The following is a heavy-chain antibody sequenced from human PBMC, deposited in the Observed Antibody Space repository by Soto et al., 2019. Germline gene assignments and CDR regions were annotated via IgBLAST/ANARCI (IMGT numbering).Heavy chain of an antibody. D-gene: IGHD5-18*01. J-gene: IGHJ4*02. V-gene: IGHV5-51*01. Sequence: PGESLKISCQGSGYSFTSYWIGWVRPMPGKGLEWMGIIYPGDSDTRYSPSFQGQVTISADKSISTAYLQWSSLKASDTAMYYCAKVHGYSYGFLPPDFDYWGQGTLVNVSS. CDR2: IYPGDSDT. CDR1: GYSFTSYW. CDR3: AKVHGYSYGFLPPDFDY.